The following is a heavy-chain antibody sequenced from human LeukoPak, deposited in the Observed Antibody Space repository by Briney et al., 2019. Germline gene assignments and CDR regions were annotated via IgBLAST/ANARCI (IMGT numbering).Heavy chain of an antibody. CDR1: GGSISGSTTYY. CDR2: IYYSGST. D-gene: IGHD6-25*01. V-gene: IGHV4-39*01. J-gene: IGHJ5*02. CDR3: VTEKAAGFDP. Sequence: SETLSLTCTVSGGSISGSTTYYWGWIRQPPGKGLQWIGSIYYSGSTYYNPSLKSRVTISVGTSKKQFSLKLSSVTAADTAIYYCVTEKAAGFDPWGQGTLVTVSS.